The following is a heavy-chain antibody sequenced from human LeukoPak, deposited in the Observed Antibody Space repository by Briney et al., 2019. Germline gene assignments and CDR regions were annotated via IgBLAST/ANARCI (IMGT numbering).Heavy chain of an antibody. CDR1: GFTFSSYA. D-gene: IGHD2-15*01. J-gene: IGHJ4*02. V-gene: IGHV3-53*01. CDR3: AANLRWSAFDY. CDR2: IYSGGST. Sequence: PGGSLRLSCAASGFTFSSYAMSWVRQAPGKGLEWVSVIYSGGSTYYADSVKGRFTISRDNSKNTLYLQMNSLRAEDTAVYYCAANLRWSAFDYWGQGTLVTVSS.